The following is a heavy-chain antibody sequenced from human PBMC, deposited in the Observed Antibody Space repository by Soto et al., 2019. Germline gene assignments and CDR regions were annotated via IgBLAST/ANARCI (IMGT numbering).Heavy chain of an antibody. CDR2: IYYRGNT. V-gene: IGHV4-39*01. D-gene: IGHD3-9*01. CDR1: GDSINSDRYY. J-gene: IGHJ4*02. CDR3: ARLEGLATISYYFDF. Sequence: SETLCLTCSVSGDSINSDRYYWGWLRQPPGKGLEWIGSIYYRGNTYYNPSLQTRVTISLDKSKSQFSLKLNSVTAADSAVYFCARLEGLATISYYFDFWGQGALVTVSS.